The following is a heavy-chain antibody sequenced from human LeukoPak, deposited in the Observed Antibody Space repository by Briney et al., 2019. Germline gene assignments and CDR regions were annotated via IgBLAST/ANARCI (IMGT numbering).Heavy chain of an antibody. CDR1: GGSFSGYY. D-gene: IGHD4-17*01. Sequence: KPSETLSLTCAVYGGSFSGYYWSWIRQPPGKGLEWIGEINHSGSTNYNPSLKSRVTISVDTSKNQFSLKLSSVPAADTAVYYCARLRDYYYSYMDVWGKGTTVTVSS. V-gene: IGHV4-34*01. J-gene: IGHJ6*03. CDR2: INHSGST. CDR3: ARLRDYYYSYMDV.